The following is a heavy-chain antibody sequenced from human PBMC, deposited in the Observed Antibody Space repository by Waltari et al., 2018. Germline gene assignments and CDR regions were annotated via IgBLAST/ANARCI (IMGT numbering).Heavy chain of an antibody. J-gene: IGHJ4*02. CDR3: LRESILDY. V-gene: IGHV3-49*03. Sequence: EVQLVESGGGLVQPGRSQRLSCSTSGFTFGDYTMSWYRQAPGKGLEWVGFKAYGGTPEYAASVKGRFTISRDDSKSVAYLQMNSLKSEDTAMYYCLRESILDYWGQGTLVTVSS. D-gene: IGHD6-6*01. CDR1: GFTFGDYT. CDR2: KAYGGTP.